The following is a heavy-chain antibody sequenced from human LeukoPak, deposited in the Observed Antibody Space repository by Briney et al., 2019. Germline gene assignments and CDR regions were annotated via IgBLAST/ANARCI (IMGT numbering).Heavy chain of an antibody. CDR2: ISAYNGNT. J-gene: IGHJ3*02. CDR1: GYTFTSYG. CDR3: ARASGDSSGYYLALGAFDI. D-gene: IGHD3-22*01. V-gene: IGHV1-18*01. Sequence: ASVKVSCKASGYTFTSYGISWVRQAPGQGLEWMGWISAYNGNTNYAQKLQGRVTMTTDTSTSTAYMELRSLRSDDTAVYYCARASGDSSGYYLALGAFDIWGQGTMVTVSS.